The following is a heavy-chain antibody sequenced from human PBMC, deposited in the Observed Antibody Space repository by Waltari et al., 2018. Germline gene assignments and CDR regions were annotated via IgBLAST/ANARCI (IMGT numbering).Heavy chain of an antibody. Sequence: QLHLQESGPGLVKPSETLSLTCSVSGGSITSNRHYWGWIRQPPGKCLEWTGTISYSGATYNSPSHKSRVTISVDTSKNQFSLKLSSATAADTAVYYCATYVGASVGTAAFDVWGQGTMVTVSS. V-gene: IGHV4-39*01. CDR2: ISYSGAT. J-gene: IGHJ3*01. CDR1: GGSITSNRHY. D-gene: IGHD6-13*01. CDR3: ATYVGASVGTAAFDV.